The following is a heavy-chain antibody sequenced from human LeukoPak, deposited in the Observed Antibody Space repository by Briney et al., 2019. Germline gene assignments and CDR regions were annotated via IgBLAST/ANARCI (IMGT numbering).Heavy chain of an antibody. D-gene: IGHD3-22*01. V-gene: IGHV1-18*01. CDR1: GYTFTSYG. CDR2: ISAYNGNT. Sequence: ASVKVSCKASGYTFTSYGISWVRQAPGQGLEWMGWISAYNGNTNYAQKLQGRVTMTTDTSTSTAYMELRSLRSDDTAVYYCAREYYYDSSGYYYFDYWGQGTLVTASS. J-gene: IGHJ4*02. CDR3: AREYYYDSSGYYYFDY.